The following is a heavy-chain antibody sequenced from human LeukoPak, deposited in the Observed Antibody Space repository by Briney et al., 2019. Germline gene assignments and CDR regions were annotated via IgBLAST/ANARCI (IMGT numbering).Heavy chain of an antibody. CDR2: IYYSGST. V-gene: IGHV4-59*12. Sequence: SETLSLTCTVSGGSISSYYWSWIRQPPGKGLEWIGYIYYSGSTNYNPSLKSRVTISVDTSKNQFSLKLSSVTAADTAVYYCARGLNYYGSGSYYNWFDPWGQGTLVTVSS. D-gene: IGHD3-10*01. J-gene: IGHJ5*02. CDR1: GGSISSYY. CDR3: ARGLNYYGSGSYYNWFDP.